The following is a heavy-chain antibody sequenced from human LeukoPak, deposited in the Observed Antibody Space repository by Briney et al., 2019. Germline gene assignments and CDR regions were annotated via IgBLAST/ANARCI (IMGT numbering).Heavy chain of an antibody. J-gene: IGHJ4*02. CDR2: IDPSDSYT. CDR1: GYSFTTYW. V-gene: IGHV5-10-1*01. CDR3: ARRGYSYDIDS. D-gene: IGHD5-18*01. Sequence: GESLKISCKGSGYSFTTYWISWVHQMPGKGLEWMGTIDPSDSYTNYSPSFQGHVTISVDKSISTAYLQWSSLKASDTAMYYCARRGYSYDIDSWGQGTLVTVSS.